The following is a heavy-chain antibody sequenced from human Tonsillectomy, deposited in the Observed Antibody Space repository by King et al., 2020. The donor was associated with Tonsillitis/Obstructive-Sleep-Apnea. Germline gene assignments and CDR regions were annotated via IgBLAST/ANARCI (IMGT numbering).Heavy chain of an antibody. CDR3: AHTFEGANYYYYMDV. CDR2: IYWDDNK. J-gene: IGHJ6*03. CDR1: GFSLTTSGVG. V-gene: IGHV2-5*02. Sequence: TLKESGPTLVKPTQTLTLTCTFSGFSLTTSGVGVGWIRQPPGKALEWLALIYWDDNKRYSPSLKSRLTITKDASKNQVVLTMTNMIPVDTATYYCAHTFEGANYYYYMDVWGKGTTVTVSS. D-gene: IGHD1-26*01.